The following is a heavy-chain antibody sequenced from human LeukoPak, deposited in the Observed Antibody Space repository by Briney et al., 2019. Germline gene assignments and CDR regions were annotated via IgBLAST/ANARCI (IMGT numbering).Heavy chain of an antibody. CDR2: ISGSGGST. D-gene: IGHD6-6*01. V-gene: IGHV3-23*01. J-gene: IGHJ5*02. CDR3: AKYSSSSGWFDP. CDR1: GFTFSSYA. Sequence: GGTLRLSCAASGFTFSSYAMSWVRQAPGKGLEWVSAISGSGGSTYYADSVKGRFTISRDNSKNTLYLQMNSLRAEDTAVYYCAKYSSSSGWFDPWGQGTLVTVSS.